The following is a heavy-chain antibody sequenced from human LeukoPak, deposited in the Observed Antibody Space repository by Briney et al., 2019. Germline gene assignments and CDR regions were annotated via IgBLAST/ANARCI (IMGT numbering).Heavy chain of an antibody. V-gene: IGHV3-23*01. CDR3: ARRSGIAVAGAFDY. CDR2: ISGSGDST. D-gene: IGHD6-19*01. CDR1: GFTFSNYA. Sequence: GGSLRLSCAASGFTFSNYAMRWVRQAPGKGLEWVSDISGSGDSTYYADFVKGRFTISRDNSKNTLYLQMNSLRAEDTTVYYCARRSGIAVAGAFDYGGQGTLVTVSS. J-gene: IGHJ4*02.